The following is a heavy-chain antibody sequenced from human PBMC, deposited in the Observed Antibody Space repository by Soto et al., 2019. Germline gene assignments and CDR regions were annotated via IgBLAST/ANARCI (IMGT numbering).Heavy chain of an antibody. D-gene: IGHD3-16*02. CDR2: ISGSGGST. CDR1: GFTFSSYA. J-gene: IGHJ4*02. CDR3: AKDRSHDYIWGSYRYPFDY. V-gene: IGHV3-23*01. Sequence: GSLRLSCAASGFTFSSYAMSWVRQAPGKGLEWVSAISGSGGSTYYADSVKGRFTISRDNSKNTLYLQMNSLRAEDTAVYYCAKDRSHDYIWGSYRYPFDYWGQGTLVNVSS.